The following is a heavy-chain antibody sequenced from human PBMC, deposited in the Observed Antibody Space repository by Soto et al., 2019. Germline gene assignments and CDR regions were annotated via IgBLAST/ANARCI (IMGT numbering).Heavy chain of an antibody. Sequence: SETLSLTCTVSGGSISSGGYYWSWIRQHPGKGLEWIGYIYYSGSTYYNPSLKSRVTISVDTSKNQFSLKLSSVPAADTAVYYCARNEPPRCSGGSCYPDGDAFDIWGQGTMVTVSS. J-gene: IGHJ3*02. CDR1: GGSISSGGYY. CDR2: IYYSGST. V-gene: IGHV4-31*03. D-gene: IGHD2-15*01. CDR3: ARNEPPRCSGGSCYPDGDAFDI.